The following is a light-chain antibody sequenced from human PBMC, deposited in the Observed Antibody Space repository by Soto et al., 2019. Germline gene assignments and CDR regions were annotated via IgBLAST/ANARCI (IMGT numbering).Light chain of an antibody. CDR2: EVP. V-gene: IGLV2-14*01. Sequence: QSALTQPASVSGSAGQSITISCSGTMRDVGAYNLVSWYQQHPGTAPKLINYEVPNRPSGISSRFSGSRSGNTASLTISGLQPEDEGDYYCSAYTARSTLVFGGGTKLTVL. J-gene: IGLJ3*02. CDR3: SAYTARSTLV. CDR1: MRDVGAYNL.